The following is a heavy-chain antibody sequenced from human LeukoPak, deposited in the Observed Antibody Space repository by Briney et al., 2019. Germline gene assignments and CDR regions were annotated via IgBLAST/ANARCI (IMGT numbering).Heavy chain of an antibody. D-gene: IGHD2-2*01. V-gene: IGHV3-30*18. J-gene: IGHJ4*02. CDR2: ISYDGSNK. Sequence: PGRSLRLSCAASGFTFSSYGMHWVRQAPGKGLEWVAVISYDGSNKYCADSVKGRFTISRDNSKNTLYLQMNSLRAEDTAVYYCAKGGAVVPAAVFDYWGQGTLVTVSS. CDR1: GFTFSSYG. CDR3: AKGGAVVPAAVFDY.